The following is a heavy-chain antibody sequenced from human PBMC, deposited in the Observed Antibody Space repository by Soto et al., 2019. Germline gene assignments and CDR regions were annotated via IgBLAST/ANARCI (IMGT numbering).Heavy chain of an antibody. V-gene: IGHV4-34*01. D-gene: IGHD2-15*01. J-gene: IGHJ3*01. CDR1: GGSFSGYY. CDR2: INHSGST. CDR3: ARGPYCSGGSCYSPHVFDF. Sequence: SETLSLTCAVYGGSFSGYYWSWIRQPPGKGLEWIGEINHSGSTNYNPSLKSRVTISVDTSKNQFSLKLSSVTAADTAVYYCARGPYCSGGSCYSPHVFDFRGQGSTVTVSS.